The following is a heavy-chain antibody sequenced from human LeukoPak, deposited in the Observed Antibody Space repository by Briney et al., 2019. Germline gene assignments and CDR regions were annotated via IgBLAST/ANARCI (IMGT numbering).Heavy chain of an antibody. CDR2: ISGSGGST. Sequence: PGGSLRLSCAASGFTFSSYAMSWVRQAPGKGLEWVSGISGSGGSTYYTDSVKGRFTISRDNSKNTLYLQMNSLRAEDTAVYYCAKDRGAGSYYWGQGTLVTVSS. D-gene: IGHD3-10*01. CDR3: AKDRGAGSYY. J-gene: IGHJ4*02. V-gene: IGHV3-23*01. CDR1: GFTFSSYA.